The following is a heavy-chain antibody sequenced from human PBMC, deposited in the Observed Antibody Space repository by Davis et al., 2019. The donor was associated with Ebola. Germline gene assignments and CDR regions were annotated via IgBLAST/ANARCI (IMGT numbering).Heavy chain of an antibody. CDR2: ISSSSSYI. V-gene: IGHV3-21*01. Sequence: PGGSLRLSCAAPGFTFSTYWMSWVRQAPGKGLESVSSISSSSSYIYYADSVKGRFTISRDNAKNSLYLQMNSLRAEDTAVYYCASIMITFGGVSLFDYWGKGTLVTVSS. D-gene: IGHD3-16*01. J-gene: IGHJ4*02. CDR1: GFTFSTYW. CDR3: ASIMITFGGVSLFDY.